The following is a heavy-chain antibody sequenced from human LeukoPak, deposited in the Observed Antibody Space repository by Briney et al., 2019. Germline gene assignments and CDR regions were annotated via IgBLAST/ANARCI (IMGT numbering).Heavy chain of an antibody. V-gene: IGHV3-64*01. D-gene: IGHD6-19*01. CDR3: ARGAYSSGWFNFDY. CDR2: ISSNGGST. CDR1: GFTFSSYA. Sequence: GGSLRLSCAASGFTFSSYAMHWVRQAPGKGLEYVSAISSNGGSTYYANSVKGRFTISRDSSKNTLYLQMDSLRAEDMAVYYCARGAYSSGWFNFDYWGQGTLVTVSS. J-gene: IGHJ4*02.